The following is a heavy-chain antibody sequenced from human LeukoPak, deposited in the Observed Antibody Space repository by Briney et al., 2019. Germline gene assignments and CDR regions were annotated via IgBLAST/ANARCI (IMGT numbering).Heavy chain of an antibody. CDR3: ARENTIFGVVTPYYYYMDV. CDR1: GYTFTCYG. CDR2: ISAYNGNT. J-gene: IGHJ6*03. V-gene: IGHV1-18*01. Sequence: ASVKVSCKASGYTFTCYGISWVRQAPGQGLEWMGWISAYNGNTNYAQKLQGRVTMTTDTSTSTAYMELRSLRSDDTAVYYCARENTIFGVVTPYYYYMDVWGKGTTVTVSS. D-gene: IGHD3-3*01.